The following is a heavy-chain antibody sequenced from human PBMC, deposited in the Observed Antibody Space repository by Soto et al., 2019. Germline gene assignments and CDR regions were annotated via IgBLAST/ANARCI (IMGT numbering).Heavy chain of an antibody. V-gene: IGHV3-21*01. CDR3: ARGCEQLTNIYYYYGMDV. Sequence: EVQLVESGGGLVKPGGSLRLSCAASGFTFSSYSMNWVRQAPGKGLEWVSSISSSSSYIYYADSVKGRFTISRDNAKNSLYLQMHSLRAEDTAVYYCARGCEQLTNIYYYYGMDVWGQGTTVTVSS. J-gene: IGHJ6*02. CDR1: GFTFSSYS. D-gene: IGHD6-6*01. CDR2: ISSSSSYI.